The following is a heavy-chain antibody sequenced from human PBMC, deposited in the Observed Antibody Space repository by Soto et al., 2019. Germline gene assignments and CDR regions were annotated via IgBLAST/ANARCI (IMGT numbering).Heavy chain of an antibody. Sequence: EVQLAESGGGLVQPGGSLKLSCEVSGFTFTDSIIHWVRQATGKGLEWVGRIRGKAHNYGTASAASVKGRFAISRDDSKNTAYLHMNNLNIEDTAMYFCTRTVAGSWRFDPWGQGTLVTVSS. CDR2: IRGKAHNYGT. D-gene: IGHD6-13*01. J-gene: IGHJ5*02. CDR3: TRTVAGSWRFDP. V-gene: IGHV3-73*01. CDR1: GFTFTDSI.